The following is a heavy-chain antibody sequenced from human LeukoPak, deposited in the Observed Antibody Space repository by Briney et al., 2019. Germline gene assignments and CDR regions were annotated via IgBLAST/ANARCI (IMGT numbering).Heavy chain of an antibody. V-gene: IGHV4-39*02. CDR3: ARGVRVLQKRYSGSFGFFGY. CDR1: GGSTSGGNYY. J-gene: IGHJ4*02. CDR2: ISSSGNT. Sequence: SETLSLTCIVSGGSTSGGNYYWGWIRRPPGKGLEWIGGISSSGNTYYNPSLKSRITISIDTSKNHFSLKLSSVTAADTAVYYCARGVRVLQKRYSGSFGFFGYWGQGILVTVSS. D-gene: IGHD1-26*01.